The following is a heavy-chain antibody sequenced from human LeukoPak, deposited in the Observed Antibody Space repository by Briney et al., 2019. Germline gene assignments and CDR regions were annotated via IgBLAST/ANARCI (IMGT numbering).Heavy chain of an antibody. Sequence: GGSLRLSCSASGFTFSRYSMNWVRQAPGKGLEWVSSISSGSSYRYYADSMKGRFTISRDNAKNSLFLQMNSLRAEDTAVYYCARVLRYCSGGNCYSGGLGYMDVWGKGTTVTISS. CDR2: ISSGSSYR. D-gene: IGHD2-15*01. CDR1: GFTFSRYS. J-gene: IGHJ6*03. CDR3: ARVLRYCSGGNCYSGGLGYMDV. V-gene: IGHV3-21*04.